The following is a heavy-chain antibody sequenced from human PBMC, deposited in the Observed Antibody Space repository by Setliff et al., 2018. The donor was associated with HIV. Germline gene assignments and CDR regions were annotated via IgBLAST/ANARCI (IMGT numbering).Heavy chain of an antibody. J-gene: IGHJ4*02. Sequence: PSETLSLTCTVSDDSVSTFYWNWIRQPPGKGLEWIGDIYHSGFTIYNPSLKSRVTLSLDTSKNQFSLKLSSVTAADTAVYYCARGRFVGLDYWGQGTLVTVSS. D-gene: IGHD3-16*02. V-gene: IGHV4-59*08. CDR2: IYHSGFT. CDR1: DDSVSTFY. CDR3: ARGRFVGLDY.